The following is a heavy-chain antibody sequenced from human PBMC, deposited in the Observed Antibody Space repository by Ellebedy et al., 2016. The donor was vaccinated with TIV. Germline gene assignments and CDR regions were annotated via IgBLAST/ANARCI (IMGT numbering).Heavy chain of an antibody. D-gene: IGHD7-27*01. CDR1: GFTVSSNY. J-gene: IGHJ4*02. V-gene: IGHV3-53*01. Sequence: GESLKISCAASGFTVSSNYMSWVRQAPGKGLEWVSVIYTGGSTYYPDSVKGRFTISRDNFNNTLYLQMNSLRAEDTAVYWCASWDFDYWGQGTLVTVSS. CDR2: IYTGGST. CDR3: ASWDFDY.